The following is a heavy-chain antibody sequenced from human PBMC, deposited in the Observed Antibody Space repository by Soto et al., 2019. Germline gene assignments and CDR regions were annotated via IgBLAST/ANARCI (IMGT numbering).Heavy chain of an antibody. Sequence: EVQLVESGGGLVKPGGSLRLSCAASGFTFSSYSMNWVRQAPGKGLEWVSSISSSISYIYYADSVKGRFTISRDNAKNSLYLQMNSRRAEDTAVYYCAREGLWFGNNWGQGTLVTVSS. V-gene: IGHV3-21*01. D-gene: IGHD3-10*01. J-gene: IGHJ4*02. CDR2: ISSSISYI. CDR1: GFTFSSYS. CDR3: AREGLWFGNN.